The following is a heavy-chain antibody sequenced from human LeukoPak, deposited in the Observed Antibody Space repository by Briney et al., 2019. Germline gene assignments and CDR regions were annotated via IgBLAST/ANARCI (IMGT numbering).Heavy chain of an antibody. J-gene: IGHJ4*02. CDR2: IYYSGST. CDR3: ARDRRYLGSSGDGYFDY. V-gene: IGHV4-39*07. Sequence: SETLSLTCTVSGGSISSSSYYWGWIRQPPGKGLEWIGSIYYSGSTYYNPSLKSRVTISVDTSKNQFSLKLSSVTATDTAVYYCARDRRYLGSSGDGYFDYWGQGTLVTVSS. CDR1: GGSISSSSYY. D-gene: IGHD6-25*01.